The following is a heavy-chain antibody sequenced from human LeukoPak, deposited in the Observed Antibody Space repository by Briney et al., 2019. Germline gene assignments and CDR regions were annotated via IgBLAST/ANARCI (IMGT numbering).Heavy chain of an antibody. D-gene: IGHD3-22*01. V-gene: IGHV3-23*01. CDR1: GFTFNNYA. CDR2: ISGSGGST. Sequence: GGSLRLSCAASGFTFNNYAMSWVRQAPGKGLEWVSAISGSGGSTSYADSVKGRFTISRDNSKNSLYLQMNSLRAEDTAVYYCAKHLAPYDSSGYYRRFDYWGQGTLVTVSS. J-gene: IGHJ4*02. CDR3: AKHLAPYDSSGYYRRFDY.